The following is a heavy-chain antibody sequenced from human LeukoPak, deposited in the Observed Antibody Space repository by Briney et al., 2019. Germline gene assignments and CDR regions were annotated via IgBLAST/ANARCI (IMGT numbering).Heavy chain of an antibody. D-gene: IGHD3-3*01. J-gene: IGHJ4*02. V-gene: IGHV3-21*01. CDR2: ISSSSSYI. CDR3: ARALPLYYDFWSGYREEFDY. Sequence: GGSLRLSCAASGFTFSSYSMNWVRQAPGKGLEWVSSISSSSSYIYYADSVKGRFTISRDNAKNSLYLQMNSLRAEDTAVYYYARALPLYYDFWSGYREEFDYWGQGTLVTVSS. CDR1: GFTFSSYS.